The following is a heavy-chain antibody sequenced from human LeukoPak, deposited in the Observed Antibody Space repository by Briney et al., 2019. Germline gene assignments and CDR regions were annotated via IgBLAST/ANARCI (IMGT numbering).Heavy chain of an antibody. CDR1: GFTFSSYE. CDR2: IGGSGIRT. CDR3: AKSKSVVAATPPFDY. D-gene: IGHD2-15*01. V-gene: IGHV3-23*01. J-gene: IGHJ4*02. Sequence: GGSLRLSCAASGFTFSSYEMNWVRQAPGKGLEWVSGIGGSGIRTYYADSVKGRFTISRDNSRNTVYLQMNSLRDEDTAVYYCAKSKSVVAATPPFDYWGQGTLVTVSS.